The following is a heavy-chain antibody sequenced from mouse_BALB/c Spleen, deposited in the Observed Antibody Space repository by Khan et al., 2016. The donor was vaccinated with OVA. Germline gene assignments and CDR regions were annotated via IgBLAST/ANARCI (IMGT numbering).Heavy chain of an antibody. J-gene: IGHJ2*01. Sequence: QVQLKQSGAELMKPGASVKISCKATGYSFRSYWMEWVKQRPGHGLEWIGEILPGTGGTNYNEKFKGTATFTADTSSNTAYMQLISLTSEDSAVYYCARPYYADYWGQGTTLSVSS. CDR1: GYSFRSYW. CDR2: ILPGTGGT. CDR3: ARPYYADY. V-gene: IGHV1-9*01. D-gene: IGHD2-10*01.